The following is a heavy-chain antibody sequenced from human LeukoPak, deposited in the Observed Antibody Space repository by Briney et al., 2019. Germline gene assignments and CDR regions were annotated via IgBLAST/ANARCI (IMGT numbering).Heavy chain of an antibody. Sequence: GGSLRLSCAASGFTFSNAGMSWVRQAPGKGLEWVGRIKSKTDGGTTDYAAPVKGRFTISRDDSKNTLYLQMNSLKTEDTAVYYCTSRPIVGATSWFDPWGQGTLVTVSS. CDR1: GFTFSNAG. J-gene: IGHJ5*02. D-gene: IGHD1-26*01. V-gene: IGHV3-15*01. CDR3: TSRPIVGATSWFDP. CDR2: IKSKTDGGTT.